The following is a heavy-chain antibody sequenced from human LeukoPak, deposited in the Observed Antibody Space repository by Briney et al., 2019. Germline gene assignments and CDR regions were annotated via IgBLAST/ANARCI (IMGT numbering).Heavy chain of an antibody. CDR3: ARPERPGIAAAGLLF. Sequence: GGSLRLSCAASGFPFSTTWMHWVRQAPGKGLVWVSRINPDGSSTSYADSVKGRFTISRDNAKNTLYLQMNSLRAEDTAMNYCARPERPGIAAAGLLFWGQRTLVTVSS. CDR2: INPDGSST. CDR1: GFPFSTTW. J-gene: IGHJ4*02. D-gene: IGHD6-13*01. V-gene: IGHV3-74*01.